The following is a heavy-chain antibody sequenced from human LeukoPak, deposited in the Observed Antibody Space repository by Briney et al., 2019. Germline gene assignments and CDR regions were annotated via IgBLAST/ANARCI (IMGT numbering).Heavy chain of an antibody. D-gene: IGHD3-10*01. Sequence: SVKVSCKASGGTFSSYAISWVRQAPGQGLEWMGRIIPILGIANYAQKFQGRVTITADKSTSTAYMELSSLRSEDTAVYYCARDLGPLDFGDYWAQGTLVTVSS. J-gene: IGHJ4*02. CDR2: IIPILGIA. V-gene: IGHV1-69*04. CDR1: GGTFSSYA. CDR3: ARDLGPLDFGDY.